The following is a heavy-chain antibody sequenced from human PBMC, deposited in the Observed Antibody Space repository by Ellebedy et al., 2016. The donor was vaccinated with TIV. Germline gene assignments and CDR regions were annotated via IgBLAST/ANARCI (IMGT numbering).Heavy chain of an antibody. D-gene: IGHD1-14*01. CDR3: AKSPSRKPGLVDY. V-gene: IGHV3-66*02. Sequence: GESLKISCAAAGVTVSTNYMSWVRQAPGKGLEWVSIIYSAGTTYYADSVKGRFTISRDNSKNTLYLQMNTLRPEETAVYYCAKSPSRKPGLVDYWGQGTLVTVSS. CDR2: IYSAGTT. CDR1: GVTVSTNY. J-gene: IGHJ4*02.